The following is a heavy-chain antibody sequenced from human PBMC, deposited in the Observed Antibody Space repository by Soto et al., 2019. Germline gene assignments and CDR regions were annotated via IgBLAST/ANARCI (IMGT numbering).Heavy chain of an antibody. CDR2: IDYDGVNK. D-gene: IGHD2-8*01. Sequence: GCMRLSSAASRFTFYNYAMDWARQPRGRGLEWVSTIDYDGVNKPYAASVKGRFTVPRDNSKDTVDLQMNSLRAEDTAVYCCVSWVSAHFDYWGQGTLVTVSS. CDR3: VSWVSAHFDY. CDR1: RFTFYNYA. V-gene: IGHV3-23*01. J-gene: IGHJ4*01.